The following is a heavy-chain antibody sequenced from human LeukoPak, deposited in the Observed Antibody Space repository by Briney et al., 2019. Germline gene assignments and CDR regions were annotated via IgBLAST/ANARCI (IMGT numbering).Heavy chain of an antibody. CDR2: IYYSGST. CDR3: ARGLDYYDTSGYGY. D-gene: IGHD3-22*01. Sequence: SETLSLTCSVSGGSITTHCWSWIRQPPGKGLEWIGDIYYSGSTNYHPSLKSRGTISVDSSKNQFSLKLSSVTAADTAVYYCARGLDYYDTSGYGYWGQGTLVTVSS. J-gene: IGHJ4*02. CDR1: GGSITTHC. V-gene: IGHV4-59*11.